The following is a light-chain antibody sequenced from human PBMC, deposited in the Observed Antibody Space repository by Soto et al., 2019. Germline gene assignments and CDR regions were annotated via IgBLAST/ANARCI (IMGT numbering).Light chain of an antibody. J-gene: IGKJ5*01. CDR1: QDISHF. CDR2: DAS. V-gene: IGKV1-33*01. CDR3: QQYDDLPIT. Sequence: DIQITPSSSSLFASVGDRVTITCRSSQDISHFLNWYQQKPGKANKLLIYDASNLQTGVPSRFSGRGSGTDFTFTISSLQPDDSGTYYCQQYDDLPITCGQGTRLANK.